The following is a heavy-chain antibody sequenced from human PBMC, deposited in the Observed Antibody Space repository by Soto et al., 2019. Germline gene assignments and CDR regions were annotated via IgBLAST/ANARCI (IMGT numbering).Heavy chain of an antibody. CDR3: ARSCSSTSCYFVMDV. J-gene: IGHJ6*02. V-gene: IGHV1-2*04. CDR1: GYTFTGYY. CDR2: INPNSGGT. Sequence: ASVKVSCKASGYTFTGYYMHWVRQAPGQGLEWMGWINPNSGGTNYAQKFQGWVTMTRDTSISTAYMELSRPRSDDTAVYYCARSCSSTSCYFVMDVWSQGTTVTVSS. D-gene: IGHD2-2*01.